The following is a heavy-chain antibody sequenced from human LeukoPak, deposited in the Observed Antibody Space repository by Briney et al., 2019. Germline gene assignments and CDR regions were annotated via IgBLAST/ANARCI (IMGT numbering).Heavy chain of an antibody. Sequence: ASVKVSCKASGGTFSSYAISWVRQAPGQGLEWMGGIIPIFGTANYAQKFQGRVTITADESTSTAYMELSSLRSEDTAVYYCASHGAYDFWNGYPYYYYYYMDVWGKGTTVTVSS. CDR3: ASHGAYDFWNGYPYYYYYYMDV. V-gene: IGHV1-69*01. CDR1: GGTFSSYA. D-gene: IGHD3-3*01. J-gene: IGHJ6*03. CDR2: IIPIFGTA.